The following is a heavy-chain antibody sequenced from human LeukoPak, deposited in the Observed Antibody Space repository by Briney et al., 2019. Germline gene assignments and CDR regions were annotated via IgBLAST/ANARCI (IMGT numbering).Heavy chain of an antibody. D-gene: IGHD3-22*01. J-gene: IGHJ5*02. CDR3: ARLGYYYDINWFDP. CDR2: IYYSGST. Sequence: PSETLSLTCTVSGGSMSPYHWGWIRQPPGKGLEWTGYIYYSGSTNYNPSLNSRVTISVDTSKNQFSLKLSSVTAADTAVYYCARLGYYYDINWFDPWGQGTLVTVSS. CDR1: GGSMSPYH. V-gene: IGHV4-59*08.